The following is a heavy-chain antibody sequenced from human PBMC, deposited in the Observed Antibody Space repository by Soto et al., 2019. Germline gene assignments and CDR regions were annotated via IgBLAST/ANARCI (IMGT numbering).Heavy chain of an antibody. CDR1: GYTFTSYA. CDR2: INAGNGNT. CDR3: ARFYYGSGSYPSNSGMDV. J-gene: IGHJ6*02. Sequence: ASVKVSCKASGYTFTSYAMHWVRQAPGQRLEWMGWINAGNGNTKYSQKFQGRVTITRDTSASTAYMELSSLRSEDTAVYYCARFYYGSGSYPSNSGMDVWGQGTTVTVSS. D-gene: IGHD3-10*01. V-gene: IGHV1-3*01.